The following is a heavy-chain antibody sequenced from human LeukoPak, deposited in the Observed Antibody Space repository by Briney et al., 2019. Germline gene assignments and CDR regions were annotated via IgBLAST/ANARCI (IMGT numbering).Heavy chain of an antibody. CDR1: GFTFSGFW. D-gene: IGHD6-6*01. V-gene: IGHV3-7*03. CDR2: INSDGSEG. CDR3: ARSSYSSSSSV. J-gene: IGHJ3*01. Sequence: GGSLRLSCAVSGFTFSGFWMSWSRQAPGKGLEWVASINSDGSEGHYADVVKGRFTISRDNAKNSLYLQINSLRAEDTAVYYCARSSYSSSSSVWGQGTMVTVSS.